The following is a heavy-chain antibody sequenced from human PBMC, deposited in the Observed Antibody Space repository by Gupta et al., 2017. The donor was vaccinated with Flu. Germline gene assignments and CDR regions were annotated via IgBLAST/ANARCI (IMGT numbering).Heavy chain of an antibody. D-gene: IGHD1-26*01. CDR2: VNQYAVT. J-gene: IGHJ4*02. CDR1: GFDFSAYE. Sequence: EALWVEPGGRVVQPGGSLRLSCFASGFDFSAYEMNWVRQAPGRGLEWVAFVNQYAVTSHLDPVRGRFTISRDNANNLLYLDMTSLRGEDTAIYYCARGHWDKWGQGTQVTVSS. CDR3: ARGHWDK. V-gene: IGHV3-48*03.